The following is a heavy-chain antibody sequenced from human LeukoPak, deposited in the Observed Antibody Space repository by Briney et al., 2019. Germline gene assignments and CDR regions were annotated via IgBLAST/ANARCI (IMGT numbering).Heavy chain of an antibody. CDR2: IYYSGST. J-gene: IGHJ4*02. V-gene: IGHV4-39*07. Sequence: SETLSLTCTVSGGSISSYYWGWIRQPPGKGLEWIGSIYYSGSTYYNPSLKSRVTISVDTSKNQFSLKLSSVTAADTAVYYCARSGNGSGSLDYWGQGTLVTVSS. CDR3: ARSGNGSGSLDY. CDR1: GGSISSYY. D-gene: IGHD3-10*01.